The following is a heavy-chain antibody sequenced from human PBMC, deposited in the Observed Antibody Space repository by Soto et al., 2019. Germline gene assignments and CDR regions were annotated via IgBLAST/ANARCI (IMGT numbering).Heavy chain of an antibody. CDR1: GGSISSGGYS. Sequence: QLQLQESGSGLVKPSQTLSLTCAVSGGSISSGGYSWSWIRQPPGKGLEWIGYIYHSGSTYYNPSLKSRVTISVDRSKNQFSLKLSSVTAADTAVYYCVAEGGLPRYYWGQGTLVTVSA. CDR2: IYHSGST. V-gene: IGHV4-30-2*01. CDR3: VAEGGLPRYY. J-gene: IGHJ4*02. D-gene: IGHD5-12*01.